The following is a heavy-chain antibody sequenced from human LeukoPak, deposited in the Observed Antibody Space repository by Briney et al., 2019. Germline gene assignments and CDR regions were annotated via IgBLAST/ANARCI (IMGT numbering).Heavy chain of an antibody. CDR2: ISGSGGST. CDR1: GFTFSSYA. V-gene: IGHV3-23*01. Sequence: GGSLRLSCAASGFTFSSYAMSWVRQAPGKGLEWVSAISGSGGSTYYADSVKGRFTISRDNSKNTLYLQMNSLRAEDTAVYYCAKDPWGNWNYVPFPYFDYWGQGTLVTVSS. D-gene: IGHD1-7*01. J-gene: IGHJ4*02. CDR3: AKDPWGNWNYVPFPYFDY.